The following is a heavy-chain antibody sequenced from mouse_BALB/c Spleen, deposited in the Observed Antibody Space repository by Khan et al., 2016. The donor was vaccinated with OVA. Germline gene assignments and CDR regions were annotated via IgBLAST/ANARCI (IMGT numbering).Heavy chain of an antibody. D-gene: IGHD1-1*01. CDR1: GFTFSTYG. CDR3: ERLAYYYNSEGFAY. V-gene: IGHV5-6*01. CDR2: ISSGGHYT. Sequence: EVELVESGGDLVKTGGSLKLSCAASGFTFSTYGMSWVRQTPDKRLEWVATISSGGHYTYYIDSVKGRFTISRDNAKNILYLQMTSLRSEDTAMYYCERLAYYYNSEGFAYWGQGTLVTVSA. J-gene: IGHJ3*01.